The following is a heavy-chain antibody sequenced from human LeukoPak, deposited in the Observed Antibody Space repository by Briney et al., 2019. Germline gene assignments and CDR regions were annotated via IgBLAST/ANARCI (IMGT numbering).Heavy chain of an antibody. D-gene: IGHD1-14*01. CDR3: ARDKVSNHVFDY. Sequence: GGSLRLSCAASGFTFSSYWMHWVRQAPGKGLVWVSLINSDGSTTRYADSVKGRFTISRDNAKNTLYLQMNGLRAEDTAVYYCARDKVSNHVFDYWGRGTLVTVSS. J-gene: IGHJ4*02. CDR2: INSDGSTT. V-gene: IGHV3-74*01. CDR1: GFTFSSYW.